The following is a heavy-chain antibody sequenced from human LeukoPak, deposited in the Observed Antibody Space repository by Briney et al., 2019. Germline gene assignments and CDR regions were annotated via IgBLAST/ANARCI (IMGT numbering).Heavy chain of an antibody. CDR2: ISSSSSTI. D-gene: IGHD3-10*01. CDR3: SKDLTSDFGGDLDP. J-gene: IGHJ5*02. CDR1: GFTFSSYS. V-gene: IGHV3-48*04. Sequence: GGSLRLSCAASGFTFSSYSMNWVRQATGKGLEWVSYISSSSSTIYYADSVKGRFTISRDNAKNSLYLQMNSLRAEDTAVYYCSKDLTSDFGGDLDPWGQGTLVTVSS.